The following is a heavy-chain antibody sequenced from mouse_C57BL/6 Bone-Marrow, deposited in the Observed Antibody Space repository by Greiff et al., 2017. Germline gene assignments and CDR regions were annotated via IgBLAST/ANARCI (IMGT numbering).Heavy chain of an antibody. CDR3: ASGNPVRGFAY. Sequence: EVKLLESGGGLVKPGGSLKLSCAASGFTFSDYGMHWVRQAPEQGLEWVAYISSGSSTIYYADTVKGRFTISRDNAKNTLFLQMTSLRSEDTAMDYCASGNPVRGFAYWGQGTLVTVSA. CDR2: ISSGSSTI. J-gene: IGHJ3*01. CDR1: GFTFSDYG. V-gene: IGHV5-17*01. D-gene: IGHD4-1*01.